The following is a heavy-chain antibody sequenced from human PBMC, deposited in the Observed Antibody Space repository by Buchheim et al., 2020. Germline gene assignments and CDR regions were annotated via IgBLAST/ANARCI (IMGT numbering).Heavy chain of an antibody. CDR3: AKDRGIAAWVEYFQH. CDR1: GFTFSSYG. CDR2: ISYDGSNK. J-gene: IGHJ1*01. Sequence: QVQLVESGGGVVQPGRSLRLSCAASGFTFSSYGMHWVRQAPGKGLEWVAVISYDGSNKYYAESVKGRFTISNDNSKNTLYLQMNSLRAEDTAVYYCAKDRGIAAWVEYFQHWGQGTL. V-gene: IGHV3-30*18. D-gene: IGHD6-13*01.